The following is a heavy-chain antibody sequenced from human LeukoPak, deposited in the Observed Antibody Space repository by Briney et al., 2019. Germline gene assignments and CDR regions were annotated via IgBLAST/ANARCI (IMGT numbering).Heavy chain of an antibody. CDR1: GGSISSYY. Sequence: SETLSLTCTVSGGSISSYYWSWIRQPAGKGLEWIGRIYTSGSTNYNPSLKSRVTMSVDTSKNQFPLKLSSVTAADTAVYYCARATYYYDSSGYSLNWFDPWGQGTLVTVSS. CDR3: ARATYYYDSSGYSLNWFDP. CDR2: IYTSGST. D-gene: IGHD3-22*01. V-gene: IGHV4-4*07. J-gene: IGHJ5*02.